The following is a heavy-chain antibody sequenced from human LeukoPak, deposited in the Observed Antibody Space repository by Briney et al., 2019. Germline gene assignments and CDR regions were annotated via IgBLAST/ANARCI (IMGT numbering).Heavy chain of an antibody. V-gene: IGHV1-2*04. Sequence: ASVKVSCKASGYTFTSYGISWVRQAPGQGLEWMGWINPNSGGTNYAQKFQGWVTMTRDTSISTAYMELSRLRSDDTAVYYCARDLTGDDSFDIWGQGTMVTVSS. CDR1: GYTFTSYG. CDR3: ARDLTGDDSFDI. J-gene: IGHJ3*02. CDR2: INPNSGGT. D-gene: IGHD3-10*01.